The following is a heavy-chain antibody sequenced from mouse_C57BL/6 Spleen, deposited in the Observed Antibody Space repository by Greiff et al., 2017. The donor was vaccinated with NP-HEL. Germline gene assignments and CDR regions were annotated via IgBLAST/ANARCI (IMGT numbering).Heavy chain of an antibody. CDR3: ARDAFIRPGYFDV. CDR1: GFTFSDFY. J-gene: IGHJ1*03. Sequence: EVKLVESGGGLVQSGRSLRLSCATSGFTFSDFYMEWVRQAPGKGLEWIAASRNKANDYTTEYSASVKGRFIVSRDTSQSILYLQMNALRAEDTAIYYCARDAFIRPGYFDVWGTGTTVTVSS. CDR2: SRNKANDYTT. V-gene: IGHV7-1*01. D-gene: IGHD1-1*01.